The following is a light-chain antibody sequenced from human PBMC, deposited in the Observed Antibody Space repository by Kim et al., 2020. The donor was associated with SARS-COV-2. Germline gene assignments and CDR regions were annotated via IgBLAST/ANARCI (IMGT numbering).Light chain of an antibody. CDR1: QGISSY. CDR3: QQSSGYPIT. CDR2: GSS. J-gene: IGKJ5*01. V-gene: IGKV1-9*01. Sequence: IQLTQSPSSLSASVGDRVSITCRASQGISSYLAWYQQKPGKAPKLLIYGSSTLQSGVPSRFSGSGSETATDFTLTISSLQPEDFAAYYCQQSSGYPITFGQETRLEIK.